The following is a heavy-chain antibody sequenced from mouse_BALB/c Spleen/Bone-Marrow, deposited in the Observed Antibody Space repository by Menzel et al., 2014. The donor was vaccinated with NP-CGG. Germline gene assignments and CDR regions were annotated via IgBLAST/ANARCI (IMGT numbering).Heavy chain of an antibody. CDR1: GYTFTSYW. CDR2: IHPYDSET. Sequence: VQLQQSGAELVRPGASVKLSCKASGYTFTSYWMHWIKQKPGQGLEGIGTIHPYDSETHYNQKFKDKATLTVDESSSTAYMQLCSLTPEDSAVYYCAREGDYGSRNYFDYWGQGTTLTVSS. CDR3: AREGDYGSRNYFDY. J-gene: IGHJ2*01. V-gene: IGHV1-61*01. D-gene: IGHD1-1*01.